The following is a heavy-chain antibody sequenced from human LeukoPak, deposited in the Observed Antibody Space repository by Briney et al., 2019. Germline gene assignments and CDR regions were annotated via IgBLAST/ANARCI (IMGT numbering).Heavy chain of an antibody. Sequence: ASVKVSCKASGYTFSDYYVHWVRQAPGQGLEWMGWINPNSGATKYAQKLQGRVTMTRVTSIRTAYMELTILTSDDTAVYYCASVYSAKDLAQLDYWGQGTLVTVSS. CDR2: INPNSGAT. CDR1: GYTFSDYY. CDR3: ASVYSAKDLAQLDY. D-gene: IGHD5-12*01. V-gene: IGHV1-2*02. J-gene: IGHJ4*02.